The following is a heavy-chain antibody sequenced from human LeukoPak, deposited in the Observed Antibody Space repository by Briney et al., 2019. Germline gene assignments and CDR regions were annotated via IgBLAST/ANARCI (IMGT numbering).Heavy chain of an antibody. CDR2: ISSSGSTM. D-gene: IGHD5-24*01. V-gene: IGHV3-48*03. J-gene: IGHJ4*02. CDR3: AREDRRDGYNFDY. CDR1: GFTFSDYE. Sequence: RGSLRLSCAASGFTFSDYEMIWVRQTPGKGLEWISYISSSGSTMYYAESVKGRFTISRDSAENSLYLQMSSLRAEDTAVYYCAREDRRDGYNFDYWGQGTLVTVSS.